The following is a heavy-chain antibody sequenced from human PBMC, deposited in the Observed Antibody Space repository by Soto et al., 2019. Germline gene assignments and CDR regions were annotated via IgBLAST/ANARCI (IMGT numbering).Heavy chain of an antibody. CDR3: VRPRPSGENYGMDV. Sequence: PWGSLLVPWVSSGLTVSHNYMHRVRQAPEMGLEWVSILYTEGTTYYADSVKGRFTISRDSSKNTLFLQMDSLRAEDTAVYYCVRPRPSGENYGMDVWGQGTTVTVSS. CDR1: GLTVSHNY. V-gene: IGHV3-53*01. CDR2: LYTEGTT. J-gene: IGHJ6*01. D-gene: IGHD3-16*01.